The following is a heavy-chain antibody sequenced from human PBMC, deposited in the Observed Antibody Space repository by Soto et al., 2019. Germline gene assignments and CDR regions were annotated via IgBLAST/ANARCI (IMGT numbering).Heavy chain of an antibody. CDR3: ARVVDFWSGYYNWFDP. D-gene: IGHD3-3*01. V-gene: IGHV1-3*01. CDR1: GYTFTSYA. Sequence: ASVKVSCKVSGYTFTSYAMHWVRQAPGQRLEWMGWINAGNGNTKYSQKFQGRVTITRDTSASTAYMELSSLRSEDTAVYYCARVVDFWSGYYNWFDPWGQGTLVTV. J-gene: IGHJ5*02. CDR2: INAGNGNT.